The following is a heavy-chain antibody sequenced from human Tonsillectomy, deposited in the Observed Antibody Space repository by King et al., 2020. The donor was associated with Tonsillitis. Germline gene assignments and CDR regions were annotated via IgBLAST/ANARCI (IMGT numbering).Heavy chain of an antibody. D-gene: IGHD4-17*01. CDR1: GFTFGDYI. CDR3: TSRILDYGDYGIRGAFDH. Sequence: VQLVESGGGLVQPGRSLRLSCTGSGFTFGDYIMSWFRQAPGKGLEWVGFIRSKTYGGTSEYAASVKGRFIFSRDDSKSVAYLQMNSLKTEDTAVYYCTSRILDYGDYGIRGAFDHGGQGTLVAVSS. CDR2: IRSKTYGGTS. J-gene: IGHJ4*02. V-gene: IGHV3-49*03.